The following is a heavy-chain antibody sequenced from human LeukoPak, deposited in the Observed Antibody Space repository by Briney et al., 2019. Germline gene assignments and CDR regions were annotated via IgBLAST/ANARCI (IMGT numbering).Heavy chain of an antibody. CDR3: ARAEIFGVVIIAGTKHSNTYFDY. Sequence: ASVKVFCKASGYTFTSYAMHWVRQAPGQRLEWMGWINAGNGNTKYSQKFQGRVTITRDTSASTAYMELSSLRSEDTAVYYCARAEIFGVVIIAGTKHSNTYFDYWGQGTLVTVSS. J-gene: IGHJ4*02. D-gene: IGHD3-3*01. CDR1: GYTFTSYA. CDR2: INAGNGNT. V-gene: IGHV1-3*01.